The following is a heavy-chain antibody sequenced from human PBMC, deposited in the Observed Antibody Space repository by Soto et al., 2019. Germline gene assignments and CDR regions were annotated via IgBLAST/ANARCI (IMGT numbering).Heavy chain of an antibody. Sequence: QVQLVESGGGVVQPGRSLRLSCAASGFTLSSYGMHWVRQAPGKGLEWVAVISYDGSNKYYADSVKGRFTISRDNSKNTLYLQMHSLRAEDTAVYYCANIPYSWNGADAFDIWGQGTLVTVSS. D-gene: IGHD1-1*01. J-gene: IGHJ3*02. CDR3: ANIPYSWNGADAFDI. CDR1: GFTLSSYG. CDR2: ISYDGSNK. V-gene: IGHV3-30*18.